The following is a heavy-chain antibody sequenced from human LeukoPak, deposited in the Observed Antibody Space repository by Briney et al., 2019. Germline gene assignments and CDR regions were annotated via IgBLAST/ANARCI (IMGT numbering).Heavy chain of an antibody. CDR2: ISSSGSTI. Sequence: PGGSLRLSCAASGFTFSSYEMNWVRQAPGKGLEWVSYISSSGSTIYYADSVKGRFTISRDTAKNSLYLQMNSLRAEDTAVYYCVVRGWSQTEYGMDVWGQGTTVTVSS. D-gene: IGHD6-19*01. CDR3: VVRGWSQTEYGMDV. J-gene: IGHJ6*02. V-gene: IGHV3-48*03. CDR1: GFTFSSYE.